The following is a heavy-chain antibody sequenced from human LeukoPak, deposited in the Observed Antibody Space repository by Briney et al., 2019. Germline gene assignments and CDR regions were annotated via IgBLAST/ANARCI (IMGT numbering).Heavy chain of an antibody. CDR3: ARDLPRRYSSSWHTHTSTWFDP. CDR1: GYTFTSYY. V-gene: IGHV1-46*01. Sequence: ASVKVSCKASGYTFTSYYMHWVRQAPGQGLEWMGIINPSGGSTSYAQKFQGRVTMTRDTSTSTVYMELNSLRAEDTAVYYCARDLPRRYSSSWHTHTSTWFDPWGQGTLVTVSS. CDR2: INPSGGST. D-gene: IGHD6-13*01. J-gene: IGHJ5*02.